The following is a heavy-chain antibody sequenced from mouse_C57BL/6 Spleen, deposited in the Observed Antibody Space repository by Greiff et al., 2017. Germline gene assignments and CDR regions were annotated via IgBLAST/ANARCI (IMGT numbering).Heavy chain of an antibody. Sequence: VQLQQSGPELVKPGASVKISCKASGYTFTDYYMNWVKQSHGKSLEWIGDINPNNGGTSYNQKFKGKATLTVDKSSSTAYMELRSLTSEDSAVYYCARGGAYSTYFAYWGQGTLVTVSA. CDR1: GYTFTDYY. D-gene: IGHD2-5*01. V-gene: IGHV1-26*01. J-gene: IGHJ3*01. CDR3: ARGGAYSTYFAY. CDR2: INPNNGGT.